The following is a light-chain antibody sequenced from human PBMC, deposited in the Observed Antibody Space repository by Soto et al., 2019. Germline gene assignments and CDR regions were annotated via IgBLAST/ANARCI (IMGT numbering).Light chain of an antibody. J-gene: IGKJ2*01. CDR2: DAS. V-gene: IGKV3-11*01. Sequence: EIVLTQSPATLSLSPGERATLSCRASQSVSSYLAWYQQKPGQAPRLLIYDASNRATGTPARFSGGGSGTDFTLTISSLEPEDFAVYYCQQRFNWPRFTFGQGTKLEIK. CDR1: QSVSSY. CDR3: QQRFNWPRFT.